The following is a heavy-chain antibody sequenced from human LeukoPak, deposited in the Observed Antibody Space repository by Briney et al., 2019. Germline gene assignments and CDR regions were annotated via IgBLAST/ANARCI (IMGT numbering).Heavy chain of an antibody. Sequence: GGSLRLSCAASGFTFSSYSMNWVRQAPGKGLEWVSSITSSSSYIYYADSVKGRFTISRDNAKNSLYLQMNSLGAEDTAVYYCAKDRGEDYGDYYFDYWGQGTLVTVSS. CDR2: ITSSSSYI. CDR1: GFTFSSYS. D-gene: IGHD4-17*01. CDR3: AKDRGEDYGDYYFDY. V-gene: IGHV3-21*01. J-gene: IGHJ4*02.